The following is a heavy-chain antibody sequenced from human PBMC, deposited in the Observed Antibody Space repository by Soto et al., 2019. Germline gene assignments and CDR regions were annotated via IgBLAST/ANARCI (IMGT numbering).Heavy chain of an antibody. V-gene: IGHV1-18*01. D-gene: IGHD1-26*01. Sequence: ASVKVSCKASGYTFINFNIFWVRQAPGQCLEWMGWISTSNGDTNYAQNFQGRVTMTTDTSTSTAYVELRSLRYADTSVYYCARDITGATGDYWGQGTLVTVSS. J-gene: IGHJ4*02. CDR1: GYTFINFN. CDR2: ISTSNGDT. CDR3: ARDITGATGDY.